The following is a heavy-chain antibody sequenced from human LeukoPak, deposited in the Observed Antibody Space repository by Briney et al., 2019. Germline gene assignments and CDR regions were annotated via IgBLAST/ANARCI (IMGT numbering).Heavy chain of an antibody. J-gene: IGHJ4*02. CDR1: GFTFSSYS. D-gene: IGHD6-19*01. V-gene: IGHV3-21*01. Sequence: GGSLRLSCAASGFTFSSYSLNWVRQAPGKGLEWVSSISSSSSSIYYADSVKGRFTISRDNAKNSLYLQMNSLRAEDTAVYYCARDQVSVAGTGIDYWGQGTLVTVSS. CDR3: ARDQVSVAGTGIDY. CDR2: ISSSSSSI.